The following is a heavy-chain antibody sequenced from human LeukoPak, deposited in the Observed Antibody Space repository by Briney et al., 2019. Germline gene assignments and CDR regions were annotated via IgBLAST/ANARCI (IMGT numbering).Heavy chain of an antibody. CDR2: ISGSGGYT. CDR1: GFAFSSYA. J-gene: IGHJ4*02. CDR3: VKDPVASAVAGTNYFDY. V-gene: IGHV3-23*01. Sequence: PGGSLRLSCAASGFAFSSYAMSWVRQVPGKGLEWVSGISGSGGYTYYADSVKGRFTISRDNSKNTLYLQMNSLRAEDTAVYYCVKDPVASAVAGTNYFDYWGQGTLVTVSS. D-gene: IGHD6-19*01.